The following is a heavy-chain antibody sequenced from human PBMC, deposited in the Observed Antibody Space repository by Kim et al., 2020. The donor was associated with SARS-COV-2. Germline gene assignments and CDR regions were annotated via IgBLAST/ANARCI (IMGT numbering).Heavy chain of an antibody. CDR1: GFTFSSYA. J-gene: IGHJ6*02. V-gene: IGHV3-23*01. CDR3: ANSRGQPTVVGYYYYYGMDV. D-gene: IGHD2-15*01. CDR2: ISGSGGST. Sequence: GGSLRLSCAASGFTFSSYAMSWVRQAPGKGLEWVSAISGSGGSTYYADSVKGRFTISRDNSKNTLYLQMNSLRAEDTAVYYCANSRGQPTVVGYYYYYGMDVWGQGTTVTVSS.